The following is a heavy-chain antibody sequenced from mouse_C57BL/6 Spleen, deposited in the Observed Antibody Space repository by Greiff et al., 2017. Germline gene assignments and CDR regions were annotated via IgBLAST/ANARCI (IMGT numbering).Heavy chain of an antibody. CDR2: IWSGGST. CDR3: ARKDGYWHYAMDY. Sequence: VMLVESGPGLVQPSQSLSITCTVSGFSLTSYGVHWVRQSPGKGLEWLGVIWSGGSTDYNAAFISRLSISKDNSKSQVFFKMNSLQADDTAIYYCARKDGYWHYAMDYWGQGTSVTVSS. J-gene: IGHJ4*01. D-gene: IGHD2-3*01. CDR1: GFSLTSYG. V-gene: IGHV2-2*01.